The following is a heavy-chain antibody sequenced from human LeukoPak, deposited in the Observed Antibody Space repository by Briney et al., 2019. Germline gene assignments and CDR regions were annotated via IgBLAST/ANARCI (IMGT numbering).Heavy chain of an antibody. V-gene: IGHV1-2*04. CDR3: ARGCTSTSCSTYFFDY. D-gene: IGHD2-2*02. CDR2: INPDTGGT. Sequence: VASVKVSCKASGYTFTDYYMHWVRQAPGQGLEWVGWINPDTGGTNYAQKFQGWVTMTRDTSISIAYMELSRLRSGDTAVYYCARGCTSTSCSTYFFDYWGQGTLATVSS. J-gene: IGHJ4*02. CDR1: GYTFTDYY.